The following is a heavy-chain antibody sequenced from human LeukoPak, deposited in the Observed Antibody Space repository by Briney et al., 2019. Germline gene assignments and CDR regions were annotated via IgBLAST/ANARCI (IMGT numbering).Heavy chain of an antibody. J-gene: IGHJ4*02. CDR1: GFTFRSYT. CDR2: IDGDGTLK. V-gene: IGHV3-21*06. D-gene: IGHD6-19*01. Sequence: GGSLRLSCSGSGFTFRSYTMTWVRQAPGKGLEWVSSIDGDGTLKYYADSLKGRFTISRDNANNSVYLQMNSLTADDSCLYFCARDYSSGWFGKGAYWGQGTRVLVSS. CDR3: ARDYSSGWFGKGAY.